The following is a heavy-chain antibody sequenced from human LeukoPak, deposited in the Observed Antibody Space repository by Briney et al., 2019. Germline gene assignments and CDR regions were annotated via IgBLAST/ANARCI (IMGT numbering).Heavy chain of an antibody. CDR3: AKDHSSLDFYFFYSMDV. D-gene: IGHD3-22*01. J-gene: IGHJ6*03. CDR2: IWYDGSNK. CDR1: GFTFSSYG. Sequence: GGSLRLSCAASGFTFSSYGMHWVRQAPGTALEWVAVIWYDGSNKFYADSVKGRFTISRDNSNNMMYLQMNSLRAEDTAVYYCAKDHSSLDFYFFYSMDVWGKGTTVTVSS. V-gene: IGHV3-33*06.